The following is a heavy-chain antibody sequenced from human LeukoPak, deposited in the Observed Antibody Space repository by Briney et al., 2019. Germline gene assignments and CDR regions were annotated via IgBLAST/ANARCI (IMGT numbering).Heavy chain of an antibody. CDR3: ARLRYCSSTSCYYYYYYYMDV. D-gene: IGHD2-2*01. Sequence: SETLSLTCAVYGGSFSGYYWSWIRQPPGKGLEWIGEIKHSGSTNYNPSLKSRVTISVDTSKNQFSLKLSSVTAADTAVYYCARLRYCSSTSCYYYYYYYMDVWGKGTTVTISS. CDR1: GGSFSGYY. V-gene: IGHV4-34*01. CDR2: IKHSGST. J-gene: IGHJ6*03.